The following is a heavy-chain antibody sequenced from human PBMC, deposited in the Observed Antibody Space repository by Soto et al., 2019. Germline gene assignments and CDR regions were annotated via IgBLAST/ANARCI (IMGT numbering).Heavy chain of an antibody. CDR1: GASINSANW. D-gene: IGHD3-3*01. CDR2: IYHIGST. V-gene: IGHV4-4*02. J-gene: IGHJ6*02. Sequence: WETLSLTCSVSGASINSANWWVWVRQPPGKGLEWIGEIYHIGSTTYNPSLKSRATISVDKSKNQFSLIVTSVTAADTAVYYCAKRYDFWSGRWYGLGVWGQGTTVTVSS. CDR3: AKRYDFWSGRWYGLGV.